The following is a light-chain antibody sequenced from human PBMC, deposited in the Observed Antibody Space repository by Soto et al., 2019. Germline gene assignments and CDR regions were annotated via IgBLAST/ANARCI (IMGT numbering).Light chain of an antibody. CDR3: SSYRTGGPFV. J-gene: IGLJ1*01. CDR2: EVS. Sequence: QSVLTQPASVPGSPGQSIAISCTGTSSDVGGYNYVSWYQQLPGKAPKLLISEVSNRPSGVSHRFSGSKPGNTASLTISGLQAEDEADYYCSSYRTGGPFVFGTGTKVTVL. V-gene: IGLV2-14*01. CDR1: SSDVGGYNY.